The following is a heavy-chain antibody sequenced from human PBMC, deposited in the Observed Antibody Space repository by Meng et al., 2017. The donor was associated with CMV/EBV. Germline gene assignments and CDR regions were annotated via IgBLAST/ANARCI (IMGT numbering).Heavy chain of an antibody. CDR3: ARGDSVLRVFNSGVLYGMDV. J-gene: IGHJ6*02. CDR2: ISYDGSNK. D-gene: IGHD2-8*01. V-gene: IGHV3-30-3*01. Sequence: GGSLRLSCAASGFTFSSYAMHWVRQAPGKGLEWVAVISYDGSNKYYAASVKGRFTSSRDNSNNTLYLQMNSLRAEDAAVYYGARGDSVLRVFNSGVLYGMDVGGQGTTVTVSS. CDR1: GFTFSSYA.